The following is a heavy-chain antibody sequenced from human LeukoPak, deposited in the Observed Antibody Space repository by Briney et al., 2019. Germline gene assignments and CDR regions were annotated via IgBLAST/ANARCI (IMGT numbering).Heavy chain of an antibody. J-gene: IGHJ3*02. D-gene: IGHD3-10*01. CDR1: GFTFSTYC. CDR3: ARPDYYYDAFDI. Sequence: GGSLRLSCAASGFTFSTYCMTWVRQAPGKGLEWVSYISSSGSTIYYADSVKGRFTISRDNAKNSLYLQMNSLRAEDTAVYYCARPDYYYDAFDIWGQGTMVTVSS. CDR2: ISSSGSTI. V-gene: IGHV3-48*04.